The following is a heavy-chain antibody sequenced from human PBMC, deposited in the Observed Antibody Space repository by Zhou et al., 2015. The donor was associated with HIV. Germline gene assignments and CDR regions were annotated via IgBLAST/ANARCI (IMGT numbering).Heavy chain of an antibody. CDR1: GYTFTSYD. D-gene: IGHD4-17*01. CDR2: MNPNSGNT. CDR3: ARGSDDYGDSGFDP. Sequence: QVQLVQSGAEVKKPGSSVKVSCKASGYTFTSYDINWVRQATGQGLEWMGWMNPNSGNTGYAQKFQGRVTMTRNTSISTAYMELSSLRSEDTAVYYCARGSDDYGDSGFDPWGQGTLVTVSS. J-gene: IGHJ5*02. V-gene: IGHV1-8*01.